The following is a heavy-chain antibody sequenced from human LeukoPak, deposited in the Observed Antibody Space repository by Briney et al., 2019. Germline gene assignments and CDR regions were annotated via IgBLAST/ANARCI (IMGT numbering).Heavy chain of an antibody. V-gene: IGHV4-38-2*01. CDR2: IYHSGST. D-gene: IGHD3-22*01. J-gene: IGHJ4*02. CDR3: ARQGTMIAIMSH. Sequence: SETLSLTCAVSGYSISSGYYWGWIRQPPGKGLEWIGSIYHSGSTYYNPSLKSRVTISVDTSKNQFSLKLSSVTAADTAVYYCARQGTMIAIMSHWGQGTLVTVSS. CDR1: GYSISSGYY.